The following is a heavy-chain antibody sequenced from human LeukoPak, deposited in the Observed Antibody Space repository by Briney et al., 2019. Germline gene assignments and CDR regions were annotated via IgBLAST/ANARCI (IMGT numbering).Heavy chain of an antibody. CDR2: IYYSGST. CDR3: ARGTGTTRQYYYGMDV. D-gene: IGHD1-7*01. CDR1: GGSIRSGGYY. V-gene: IGHV4-31*03. J-gene: IGHJ6*02. Sequence: SQTLSLTCTVSGGSIRSGGYYWSWIRQPPGKGLEWIGYIYYSGSTYYNPSLKSRVTISVDTSKNQFSLKLSSVTAADTAVYYCARGTGTTRQYYYGMDVWGQGTTVTVSS.